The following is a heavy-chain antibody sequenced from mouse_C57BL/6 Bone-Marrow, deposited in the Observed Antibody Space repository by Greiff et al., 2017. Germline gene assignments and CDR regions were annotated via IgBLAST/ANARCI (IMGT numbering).Heavy chain of an antibody. D-gene: IGHD1-1*01. CDR2: ITPSSGYT. V-gene: IGHV1-4*01. CDR3: AKPNYYGSSYNY. J-gene: IGHJ2*01. Sequence: VQLQQSGAELARPGASVKMSCKASGYTFTSSTMHWVKQRPGQGLEWIGYITPSSGYTTYNQKFKDKATSTADKSSSPAYMQLSSLTSEDSAVYDCAKPNYYGSSYNYWGQGTTLTVAS. CDR1: GYTFTSST.